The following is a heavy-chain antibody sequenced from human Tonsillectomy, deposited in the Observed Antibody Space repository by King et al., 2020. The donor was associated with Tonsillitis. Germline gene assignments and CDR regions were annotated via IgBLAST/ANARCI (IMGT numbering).Heavy chain of an antibody. CDR1: GFTFDDYA. V-gene: IGHV3-9*01. D-gene: IGHD1-26*01. CDR2: ISWNSGSI. Sequence: VQLVESGGGLVQPGRSLRLSCAASGFTFDDYAMHWVRQAPGKGLEWVSGISWNSGSIGYADSVKGRFTISRDNAKNSLYLQMNSLRAEDTALYYCAKYLVGASTWGYYYYGMDVWGQGTTVIVS. J-gene: IGHJ6*02. CDR3: AKYLVGASTWGYYYYGMDV.